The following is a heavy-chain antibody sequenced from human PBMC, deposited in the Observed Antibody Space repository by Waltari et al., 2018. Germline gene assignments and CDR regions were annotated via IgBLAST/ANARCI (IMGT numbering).Heavy chain of an antibody. J-gene: IGHJ4*02. D-gene: IGHD2-2*01. CDR3: ARVGQYCSSTSCSTSDY. CDR1: GFTFSSYS. V-gene: IGHV3-21*01. Sequence: EVQLVESGGGLVKPGGSLRLSCAASGFTFSSYSMNWVRQAPGKVLEWVSSISSSSSYIYYADSVKGRFTISRDNAKNSLYLQMNSLRAEDTAVYYCARVGQYCSSTSCSTSDYWGQGTLVTVAS. CDR2: ISSSSSYI.